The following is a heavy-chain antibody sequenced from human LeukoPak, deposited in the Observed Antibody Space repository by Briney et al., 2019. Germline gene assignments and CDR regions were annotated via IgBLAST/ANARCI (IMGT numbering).Heavy chain of an antibody. Sequence: GESLKISCTASGYSFTSYWIGGVRQMPGKVLEWRWIISPGDSDTRYSPSFQGQVTISADKSISTDYLQWGSLKASDPAMYYCARTRSITMVRGNRLNWFDPWGQGTLVTVSS. V-gene: IGHV5-51*01. J-gene: IGHJ5*02. D-gene: IGHD3-10*01. CDR1: GYSFTSYW. CDR3: ARTRSITMVRGNRLNWFDP. CDR2: ISPGDSDT.